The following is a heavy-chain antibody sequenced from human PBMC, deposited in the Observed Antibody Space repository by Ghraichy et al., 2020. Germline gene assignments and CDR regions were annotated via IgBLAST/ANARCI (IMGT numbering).Heavy chain of an antibody. CDR2: INTDGRTT. CDR3: ARVGIVQPTY. CDR1: GFTFSNYW. D-gene: IGHD1-26*01. V-gene: IGHV3-74*01. J-gene: IGHJ4*02. Sequence: GGSLRLSCATSGFTFSNYWMHWVRQAPGKGLVLVSHINTDGRTTIYADSVKGRFTIARDNAKNTLYLQMNSLRADDTAVYYCARVGIVQPTYWGQGSLVTVSP.